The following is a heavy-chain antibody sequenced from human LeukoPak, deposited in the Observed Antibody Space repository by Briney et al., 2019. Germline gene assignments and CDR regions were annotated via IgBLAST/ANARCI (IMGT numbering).Heavy chain of an antibody. CDR1: GGTFSSYA. CDR2: IIPIFGTA. CDR3: APSLSPYGSGSYQGLDP. J-gene: IGHJ5*02. V-gene: IGHV1-69*13. D-gene: IGHD3-10*01. Sequence: ASVKVSCKASGGTFSSYAISWVRQAPGQGLEWMGGIIPIFGTANYAQKFQGRVTITADESTGTAYMELSSLRSEDTAVYYCAPSLSPYGSGSYQGLDPWGQGTLVTVSS.